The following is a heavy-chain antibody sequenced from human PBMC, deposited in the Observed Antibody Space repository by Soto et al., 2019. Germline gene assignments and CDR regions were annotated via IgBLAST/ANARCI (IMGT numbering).Heavy chain of an antibody. CDR3: ATDSRNVGIGYFDS. CDR1: GFKVGSSY. Sequence: VGSLRLSCAASGFKVGSSYVTWVRQAPGEGLEWVSVIVSGGSTHYADSVTGRFTVSRDVSNNTVYLHMSSLRAEDTAVYFCATDSRNVGIGYFDSWGLGTLVTVSS. J-gene: IGHJ4*02. V-gene: IGHV3-53*01. D-gene: IGHD1-26*01. CDR2: IVSGGST.